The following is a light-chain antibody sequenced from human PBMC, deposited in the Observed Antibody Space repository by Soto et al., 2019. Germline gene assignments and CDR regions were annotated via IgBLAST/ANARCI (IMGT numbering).Light chain of an antibody. Sequence: QSVLTQPASVSGSPGQSITLSCTGTNSDVGSYDVVSWYQQHQGKAPKMMIFEVNKRPSGVSNRFSGSKSGNTASLTISGLQAEDESDDYCCSYAGGSTYVLFGGGTKLTVL. CDR3: CSYAGGSTYVL. CDR1: NSDVGSYDV. V-gene: IGLV2-23*02. CDR2: EVN. J-gene: IGLJ3*02.